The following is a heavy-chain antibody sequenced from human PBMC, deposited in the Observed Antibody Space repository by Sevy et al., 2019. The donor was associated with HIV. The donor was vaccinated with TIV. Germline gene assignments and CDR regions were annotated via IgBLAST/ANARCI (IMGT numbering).Heavy chain of an antibody. CDR2: IFSSGST. Sequence: GESLKISCAISGFTVNDKYIIWVRQAPGKGLEWVSVIFSSGSTYYADSAKGRFTISRDNSKNTVDLQMNSVRAEDTAVYYCASLFLSYRSGWSSFDYWGQGTLVTVSS. CDR3: ASLFLSYRSGWSSFDY. J-gene: IGHJ4*02. CDR1: GFTVNDKY. D-gene: IGHD6-19*01. V-gene: IGHV3-66*02.